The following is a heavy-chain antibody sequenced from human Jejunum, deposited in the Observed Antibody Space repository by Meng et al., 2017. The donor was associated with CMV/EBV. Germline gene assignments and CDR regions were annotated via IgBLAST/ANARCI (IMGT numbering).Heavy chain of an antibody. CDR1: GFTFSSHA. D-gene: IGHD3-10*01. J-gene: IGHJ4*02. CDR3: ATDRGATLSSIVGLDY. CDR2: ISSGGSST. Sequence: SGFTFSSHAMSWVRQAPGKGLEWVSLISSGGSSTYYVDSVKGRFTISRDSSKNTLYLQMNSLRVEDTATYYCATDRGATLSSIVGLDYWGQGTLVTVSS. V-gene: IGHV3-23*03.